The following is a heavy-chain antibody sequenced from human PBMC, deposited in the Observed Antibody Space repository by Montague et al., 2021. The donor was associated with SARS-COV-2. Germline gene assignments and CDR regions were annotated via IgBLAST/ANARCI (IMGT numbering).Heavy chain of an antibody. D-gene: IGHD3-10*01. J-gene: IGHJ4*02. V-gene: IGHV4-61*01. Sequence: SETLSLTCTVSSDSVSSGKYFWTWIRQPPGKGLEWIGDIFYTGISNYNPSLKSRVTISVDTSNNQFSLKLKSMSAADTAVYYCARVGNYLGVYWGQGILVTVSS. CDR3: ARVGNYLGVY. CDR2: IFYTGIS. CDR1: SDSVSSGKYF.